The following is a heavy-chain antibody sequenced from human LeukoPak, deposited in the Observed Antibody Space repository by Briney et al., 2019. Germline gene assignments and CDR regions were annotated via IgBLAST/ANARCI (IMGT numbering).Heavy chain of an antibody. V-gene: IGHV3-30*02. CDR3: AKEPYSSVYYFYYMDV. CDR1: GFTFSTCG. CDR2: IRYGGSDI. J-gene: IGHJ6*03. Sequence: ETGGSLRLSCAASGFTFSTCGMHWVRQAPGKGLEWVAFIRYGGSDIYYGDSVKGRFTISRDNCKNTLYLQMNSLRGEDTAVYYCAKEPYSSVYYFYYMDVWGKGTTVTVSS. D-gene: IGHD6-25*01.